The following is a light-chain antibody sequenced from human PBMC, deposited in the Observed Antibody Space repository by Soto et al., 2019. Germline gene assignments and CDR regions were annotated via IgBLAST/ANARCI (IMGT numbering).Light chain of an antibody. CDR3: QVWDSSSDHYV. V-gene: IGLV3-21*04. CDR1: NIGSKS. Sequence: SSELTQPPSVSVAPGKTARITCGGNNIGSKSVHWYQQKPGQAPVLFIYYDSGRHSGIPERFSGSNSGNTATLTISRVEAGDEADYYCQVWDSSSDHYVFGTGTKVTVL. J-gene: IGLJ1*01. CDR2: YDS.